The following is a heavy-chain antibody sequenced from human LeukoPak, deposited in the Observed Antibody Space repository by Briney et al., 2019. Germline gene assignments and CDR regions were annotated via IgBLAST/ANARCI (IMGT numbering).Heavy chain of an antibody. D-gene: IGHD2-15*01. CDR3: ARSSVVVAANGAFDI. CDR2: IYTSGST. J-gene: IGHJ3*02. CDR1: GGSISSYY. Sequence: PSETLSPTCTVSGGSISSYYWSWIRQPAGKGLEWIGRIYTSGSTNYNPSLKSRVTMSVDTSKNQFSLELSSVAAADTAVYYCARSSVVVAANGAFDIWGQGTMVTVSS. V-gene: IGHV4-4*07.